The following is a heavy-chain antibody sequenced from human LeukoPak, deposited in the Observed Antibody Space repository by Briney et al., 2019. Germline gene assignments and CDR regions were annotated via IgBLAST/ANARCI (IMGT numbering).Heavy chain of an antibody. Sequence: SETLSLTCTVSGGYISNYYWNWIRQPPGKGLEWIGYIYYNGSTNYNASLKSRVTISVATSRNQFSLKLSSLTAADTAVYYCARRWRGYYYMDVWGKGTTVSVSS. V-gene: IGHV4-59*01. CDR1: GGYISNYY. CDR2: IYYNGST. D-gene: IGHD4-23*01. CDR3: ARRWRGYYYMDV. J-gene: IGHJ6*03.